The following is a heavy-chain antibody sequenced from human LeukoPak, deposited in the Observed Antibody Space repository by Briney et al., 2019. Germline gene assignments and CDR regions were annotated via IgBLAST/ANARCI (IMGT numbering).Heavy chain of an antibody. CDR1: GFTVSSNY. J-gene: IGHJ4*02. CDR3: AREGYSYGYGGYFDY. V-gene: IGHV3-66*01. D-gene: IGHD5-18*01. CDR2: IYSGGST. Sequence: GGSLRLSCAASGFTVSSNYMSWVRQAPGKGLEWVSVIYSGGSTYYADSVKGRFTISRDNSKNTLYLQMNSLRAEDTAVYYCAREGYSYGYGGYFDYWGQGSLVTVSS.